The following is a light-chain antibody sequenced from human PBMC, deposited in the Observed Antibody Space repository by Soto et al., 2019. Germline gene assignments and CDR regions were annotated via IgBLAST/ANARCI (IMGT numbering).Light chain of an antibody. CDR3: CSYAGSYTLYV. J-gene: IGLJ1*01. Sequence: HSALTQPRSVSGSPGQSVTISCTGTSSDVGGYNYVSWYQQHPGKAPKLMIYDVNKRPSGVPDRFSGSKSGNTASLTISGLQAEDEADYYCCSYAGSYTLYVFGTGTKLTVL. CDR1: SSDVGGYNY. V-gene: IGLV2-11*01. CDR2: DVN.